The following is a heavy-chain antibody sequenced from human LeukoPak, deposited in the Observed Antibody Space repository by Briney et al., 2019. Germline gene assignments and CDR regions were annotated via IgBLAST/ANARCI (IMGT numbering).Heavy chain of an antibody. J-gene: IGHJ4*02. CDR1: GYTFTSYA. Sequence: ASVKVSCKASGYTFTSYAMHWVRQAPGQRLEWMGWINAGNGNTKYSQKFQGRVTITRDTSASTAYMELSSLRSEDTAVYYCARGQGFGEFYWEYCFDYWGQGTLVTVSS. V-gene: IGHV1-3*01. CDR2: INAGNGNT. CDR3: ARGQGFGEFYWEYCFDY. D-gene: IGHD3-10*01.